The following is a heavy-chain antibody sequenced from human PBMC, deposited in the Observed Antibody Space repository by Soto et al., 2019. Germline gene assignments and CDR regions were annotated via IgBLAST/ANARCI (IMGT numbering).Heavy chain of an antibody. J-gene: IGHJ4*02. CDR3: ARQGWLYCSGGSCYLNYFDY. Sequence: PSETLSLTCTVSGGSISSSSYYWGWIRQPPGKGLEWIGSIYYSGSTYYNPSLKSRVTISVDTSKNQFSLKLSSVTAADMAVYYCARQGWLYCSGGSCYLNYFDYWGQGTLVTVSS. CDR1: GGSISSSSYY. CDR2: IYYSGST. V-gene: IGHV4-39*01. D-gene: IGHD2-15*01.